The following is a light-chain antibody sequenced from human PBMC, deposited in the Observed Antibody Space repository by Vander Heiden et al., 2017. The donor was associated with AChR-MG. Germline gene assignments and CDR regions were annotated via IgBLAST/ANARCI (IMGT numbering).Light chain of an antibody. CDR2: GNS. CDR3: QSYDSSLSALYV. J-gene: IGLJ1*01. V-gene: IGLV1-40*01. Sequence: QSVLTQPPSVSGAPGQRVTSSCTGSSANIGAGYDVHWYQQLPGTAPKLLSYGNSNRPSGVPDRFSGSKSGTSASLAIAGLQAEDEADYYCQSYDSSLSALYVFGTGTKVTVL. CDR1: SANIGAGYD.